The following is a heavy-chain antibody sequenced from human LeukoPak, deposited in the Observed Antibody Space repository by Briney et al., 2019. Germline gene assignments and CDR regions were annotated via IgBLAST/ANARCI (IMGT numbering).Heavy chain of an antibody. Sequence: PGGSLRLSCAASGFTFSNYAMSWVRQVPGKGLEWVSTFSGSGDSTHYADSVKGRFTVSRDNSKNTMFLQMNSLRAEDTAVYYCASGGYCSSTSCLDYWGQGTLVTVSS. CDR2: FSGSGDST. J-gene: IGHJ4*02. CDR1: GFTFSNYA. D-gene: IGHD2-2*03. V-gene: IGHV3-23*01. CDR3: ASGGYCSSTSCLDY.